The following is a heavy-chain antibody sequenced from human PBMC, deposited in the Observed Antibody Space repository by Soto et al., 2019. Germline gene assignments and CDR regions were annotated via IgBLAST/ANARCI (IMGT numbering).Heavy chain of an antibody. Sequence: PSETLSLTCDVSGGSITTTSWWSWVRQPPGKGLEWIGEIYHGGSTNYSPSLTSRVTMSVDKSKNQFSLKLTSVTAADTAVYYCAITGREVSGKGVVAYLDPWGQGSLVTVSS. J-gene: IGHJ5*02. D-gene: IGHD3-3*01. CDR2: IYHGGST. V-gene: IGHV4-4*02. CDR1: GGSITTTSW. CDR3: AITGREVSGKGVVAYLDP.